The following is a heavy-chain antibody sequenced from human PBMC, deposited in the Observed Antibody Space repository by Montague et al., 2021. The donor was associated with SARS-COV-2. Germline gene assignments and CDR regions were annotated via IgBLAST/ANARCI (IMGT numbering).Heavy chain of an antibody. V-gene: IGHV4-59*01. CDR2: IFHSGHT. Sequence: SETLSLTCSVSGASITTYYWSWIRQAPGKGLEWIAYIFHSGHTNYNPSLRSRVAISIDTSRDQFSLSLTSITAADMAVYYCARRPYLASAYYFDYWGLGTLVTVSS. CDR1: GASITTYY. D-gene: IGHD3-10*01. J-gene: IGHJ4*02. CDR3: ARRPYLASAYYFDY.